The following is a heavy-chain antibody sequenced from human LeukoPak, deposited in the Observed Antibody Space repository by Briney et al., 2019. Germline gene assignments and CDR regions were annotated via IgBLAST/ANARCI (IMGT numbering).Heavy chain of an antibody. D-gene: IGHD3-10*01. CDR2: IKQDGSEK. J-gene: IGHJ6*01. CDR1: GFTFSSYW. V-gene: IGHV3-7*01. CDR3: ARDQDSGSYYDLYYYYYYGMDV. Sequence: GGSLRLSCAASGFTFSSYWMSWVRQAPGKGLEWVANIKQDGSEKYYVDSVKGRFTISRDNAKNSLYLQMNSLRAEDTAVYYCARDQDSGSYYDLYYYYYYGMDV.